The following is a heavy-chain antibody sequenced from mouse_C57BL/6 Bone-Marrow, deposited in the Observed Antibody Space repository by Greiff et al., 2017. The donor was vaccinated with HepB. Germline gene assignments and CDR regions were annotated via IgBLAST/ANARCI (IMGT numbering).Heavy chain of an antibody. D-gene: IGHD1-1*01. V-gene: IGHV1-54*01. CDR3: ARGNYYGSSYLYWYFDV. Sequence: QVHVKQSGAELVRPGTSVKVSCKASGYAFTNYLIEWVKQRPGQGLEWIGVINPGSGGTNYNEKFKGKATLTADKSSSTAYMQPSSLTSEDSAVYFCARGNYYGSSYLYWYFDVWGTGTTVTVSS. J-gene: IGHJ1*03. CDR2: INPGSGGT. CDR1: GYAFTNYL.